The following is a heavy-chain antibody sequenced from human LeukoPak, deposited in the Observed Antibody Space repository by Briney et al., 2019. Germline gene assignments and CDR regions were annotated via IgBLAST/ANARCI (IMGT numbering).Heavy chain of an antibody. V-gene: IGHV3-21*01. CDR1: GFTFSSYS. CDR3: ARLVWDTTMADGDIDS. CDR2: ISSASTYV. Sequence: GGSLRLSCAASGFTFSSYSMNWVRQAPGKGLEWVSSISSASTYVYYADSVKGRFTISRDNAKNSLYLQMNSLRAEDTAMYYCARLVWDTTMADGDIDSWGQGTLLIVSS. D-gene: IGHD5-18*01. J-gene: IGHJ4*02.